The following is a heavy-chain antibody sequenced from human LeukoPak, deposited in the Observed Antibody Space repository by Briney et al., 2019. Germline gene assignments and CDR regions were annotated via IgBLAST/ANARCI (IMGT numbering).Heavy chain of an antibody. CDR1: GFTFSNYW. CDR2: IKQDGSEK. J-gene: IGHJ3*02. D-gene: IGHD4-17*01. V-gene: IGHV3-7*01. Sequence: GGSLRLSCAASGFTFSNYWMSWVRQAPGKGLEWVANIKQDGSEKYYVDSVEGRFSISRDNAKNSLYLQMNSLRAEDTALYYCARTYGEVAFDIWAQGTMVTVSS. CDR3: ARTYGEVAFDI.